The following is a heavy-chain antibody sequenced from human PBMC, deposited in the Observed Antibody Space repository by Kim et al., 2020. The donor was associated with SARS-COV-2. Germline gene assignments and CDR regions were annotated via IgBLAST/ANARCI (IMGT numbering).Heavy chain of an antibody. CDR1: GGSISSSSYY. CDR3: HLWFGDRHGVDYYGMDV. CDR2: IYYSGST. V-gene: IGHV4-39*01. D-gene: IGHD3-10*01. J-gene: IGHJ6*02. Sequence: SETLSLTCTVSGGSISSSSYYWGWIRQPPGKGLEWIGSIYYSGSTYYNPSLKSRVTISVDTSKNQFSLKLSSVTAADTAVYYCHLWFGDRHGVDYYGMDVWGQGTTVTVSS.